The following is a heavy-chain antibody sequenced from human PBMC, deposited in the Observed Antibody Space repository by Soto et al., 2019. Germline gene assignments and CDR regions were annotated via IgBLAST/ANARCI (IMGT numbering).Heavy chain of an antibody. V-gene: IGHV1-18*01. CDR2: ISAYNGNT. D-gene: IGHD6-19*01. J-gene: IGHJ4*02. Sequence: QVQLVQSGAEVKKPGASVKVSCKASGYTFISYGISWVRQAPGQGLEGRGWISAYNGNTNYAQKLQGRVTITTDTSTSTAHMELRSLRSDDTAVYYCARSLAVAGGLDYWGQGTLVTVSS. CDR1: GYTFISYG. CDR3: ARSLAVAGGLDY.